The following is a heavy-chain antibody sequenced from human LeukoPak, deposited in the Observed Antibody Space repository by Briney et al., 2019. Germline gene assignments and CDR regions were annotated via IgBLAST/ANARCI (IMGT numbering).Heavy chain of an antibody. Sequence: ASVKVSCKASGYTFTGYYMHWVRQAPGQGLEWMGWINPNSGGTNYAQKFQGWVTMTRDTSISTAYMELSRLRSDDTAVYYCARESHIVATTYFDYWGQRTLVTVSS. CDR2: INPNSGGT. J-gene: IGHJ4*02. D-gene: IGHD5-12*01. V-gene: IGHV1-2*04. CDR1: GYTFTGYY. CDR3: ARESHIVATTYFDY.